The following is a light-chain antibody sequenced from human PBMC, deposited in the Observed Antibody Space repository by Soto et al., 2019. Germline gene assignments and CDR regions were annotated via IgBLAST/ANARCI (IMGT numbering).Light chain of an antibody. Sequence: IVLTQSPDPLSLSPGERATLSCRASQSVGSSHLAWYQQKPGQAPRLLIYGASSRATGIPDRFSGSGSGTDFTLTISRLEPEDFAVYYCQQDGSSPWTFGQGTKVDIK. J-gene: IGKJ1*01. CDR3: QQDGSSPWT. CDR2: GAS. CDR1: QSVGSSH. V-gene: IGKV3-20*01.